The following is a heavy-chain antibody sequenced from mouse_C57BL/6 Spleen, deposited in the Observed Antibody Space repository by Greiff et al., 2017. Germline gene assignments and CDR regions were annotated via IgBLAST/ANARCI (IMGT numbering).Heavy chain of an antibody. CDR3: GREGDYGAWFAY. V-gene: IGHV1-69*01. Sequence: QVHVKQPGAELVMPGASVKLSCKASGYTFTSYWMHWVKQRPGQGLEWIGEIDPSDSYTNYNQKFKGKSTLTVDKSSSTAYMQLSSLTSEDSAVYYCGREGDYGAWFAYWGQGTLVTVSA. D-gene: IGHD2-4*01. J-gene: IGHJ3*01. CDR1: GYTFTSYW. CDR2: IDPSDSYT.